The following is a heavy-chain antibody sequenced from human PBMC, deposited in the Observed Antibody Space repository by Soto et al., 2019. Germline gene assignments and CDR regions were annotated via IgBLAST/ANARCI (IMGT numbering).Heavy chain of an antibody. J-gene: IGHJ6*02. V-gene: IGHV4-34*01. CDR2: INHSGRT. CDR1: GGSFSGYY. D-gene: IGHD1-20*01. Sequence: QVQLQQWGAGLLKPSETLSLTCAVYGGSFSGYYWSWIRQPPGKGLEWIGEINHSGRTNYNPSLKSRVTISVDTSKNQFSLKLSSVTDAETAVYYCARVGFNWNDDYYGMDVWGQGTTVTVSS. CDR3: ARVGFNWNDDYYGMDV.